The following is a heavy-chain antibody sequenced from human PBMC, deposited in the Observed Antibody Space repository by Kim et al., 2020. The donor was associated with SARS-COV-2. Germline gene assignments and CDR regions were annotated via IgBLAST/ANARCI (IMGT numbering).Heavy chain of an antibody. Sequence: YAQSIQSRLTMTSDTPTSTVNMELRSLRSEDTAVYYCARGYGSGSIGLDSWGQGTLVSVSS. CDR3: ARGYGSGSIGLDS. J-gene: IGHJ5*01. D-gene: IGHD3-10*01. V-gene: IGHV1-46*01.